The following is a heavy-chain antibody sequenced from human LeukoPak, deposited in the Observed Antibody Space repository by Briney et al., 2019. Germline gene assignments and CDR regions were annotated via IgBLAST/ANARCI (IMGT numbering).Heavy chain of an antibody. D-gene: IGHD3-22*01. Sequence: GGSLRLSCAASGFTFSSYAMSWVRQAPGKGLEWVSAITASGASTDYADSVKGRFTISRDNSKNTLYLQLNSLRAEDTAVYYCAKRSAESSGYFEHWGQGALVTVSS. CDR3: AKRSAESSGYFEH. J-gene: IGHJ4*02. V-gene: IGHV3-23*01. CDR1: GFTFSSYA. CDR2: ITASGAST.